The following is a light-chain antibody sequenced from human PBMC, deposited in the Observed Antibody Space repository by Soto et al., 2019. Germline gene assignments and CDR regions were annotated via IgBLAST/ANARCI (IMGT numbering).Light chain of an antibody. V-gene: IGKV1-12*01. J-gene: IGKJ4*01. CDR2: AVS. CDR1: QGISNW. CDR3: QQANRFPLT. Sequence: DIQMTQSPSSVSASGGDRVSITCRASQGISNWLAWYQQKPGRAPKLLMDAVSSLQSGVQPRFSGTESGNAFTLTISSLQPEDFETYYCQQANRFPLTFGGGTKVEIK.